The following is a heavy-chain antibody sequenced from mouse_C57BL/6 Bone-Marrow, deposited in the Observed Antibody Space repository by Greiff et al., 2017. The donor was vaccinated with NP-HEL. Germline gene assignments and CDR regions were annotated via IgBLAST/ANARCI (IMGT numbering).Heavy chain of an antibody. CDR1: GFTFSDFY. Sequence: EVQVVESGGGLVQSGRSLRLSCATSGFTFSDFYMEWVRQAPGKGLEWIAASRNKANDYTTEYSASVKGRFIVSRDTSQSILYLQMNALRAEDTAIYYCARGNYDYDGWYFDVWGTGTTVTVSS. V-gene: IGHV7-1*01. D-gene: IGHD2-4*01. J-gene: IGHJ1*03. CDR2: SRNKANDYTT. CDR3: ARGNYDYDGWYFDV.